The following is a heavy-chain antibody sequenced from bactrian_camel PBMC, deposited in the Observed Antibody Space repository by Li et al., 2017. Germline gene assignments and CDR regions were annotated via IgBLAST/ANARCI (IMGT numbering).Heavy chain of an antibody. CDR1: GLTFEGGN. D-gene: IGHD3*01. V-gene: IGHV3-1*01. CDR3: AAGPDVGREKHLTADQVLSIRRNNF. J-gene: IGHJ4*01. Sequence: EVQLVESGGGAVQTGGSLRLTCTAVGLTFEGGNQGWYRETPGNEFELVSSIAPDGSRWYADSVQGRFTISRNVLPERLSLQMTRSKAEDTAMYYCAAGPDVGREKHLTADQVLSIRRNNFWGQGTQVTVS. CDR2: IAPDGSR.